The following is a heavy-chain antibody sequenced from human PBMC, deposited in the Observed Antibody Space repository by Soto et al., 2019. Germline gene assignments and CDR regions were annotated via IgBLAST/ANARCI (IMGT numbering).Heavy chain of an antibody. J-gene: IGHJ5*02. CDR2: IYYSGST. CDR3: ARDGRGVPFFDP. CDR1: GGSISSGGNY. D-gene: IGHD3-10*01. Sequence: SETLSLTCTVSGGSISSGGNYWSWIRQHPGKGLEWIGYIYYSGSTYYNPSLKSRVTISVDTSKNQFSLKLSSVTAADTAVYYCARDGRGVPFFDPWGQGTLVTVSS. V-gene: IGHV4-31*03.